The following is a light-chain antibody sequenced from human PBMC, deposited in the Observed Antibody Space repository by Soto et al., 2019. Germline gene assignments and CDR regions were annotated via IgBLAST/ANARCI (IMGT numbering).Light chain of an antibody. CDR3: QRRSNWPPYT. CDR1: QSVSSY. J-gene: IGKJ2*01. Sequence: EIVLTQSPATLSLSPGERATLSCRASQSVSSYLAWYQQKPGQAPRLLIYDASNRATGIPARFSGRGSGTDFTFTFGSLRPKIFAVYYVQRRSNWPPYTLAQGTNLGSN. V-gene: IGKV3-11*01. CDR2: DAS.